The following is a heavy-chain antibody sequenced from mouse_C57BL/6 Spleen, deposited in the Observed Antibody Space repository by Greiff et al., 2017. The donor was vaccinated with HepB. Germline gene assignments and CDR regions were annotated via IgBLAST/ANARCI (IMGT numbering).Heavy chain of an antibody. CDR1: GYTFTSYW. V-gene: IGHV1-69*01. J-gene: IGHJ2*01. CDR3: ARIEGRRAYFDY. D-gene: IGHD3-3*01. Sequence: QVQLQQPGAELVMPGASVKLSCKASGYTFTSYWMHWVKQRPGQGLEWIGEIDPSDSYTNYNQKFKGKSTLTVDKSSSTAYMQLSSLTSEDSAVYYCARIEGRRAYFDYWGQGTTLTVSS. CDR2: IDPSDSYT.